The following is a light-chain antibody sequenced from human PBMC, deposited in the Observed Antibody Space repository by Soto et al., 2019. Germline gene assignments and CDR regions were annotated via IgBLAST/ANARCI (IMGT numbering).Light chain of an antibody. J-gene: IGKJ1*01. CDR3: QQYYSTPLT. CDR2: WAS. CDR1: QSVLYSSNNKNY. V-gene: IGKV4-1*01. Sequence: DIVMTHSPDSLAVSLSERATINCKSSQSVLYSSNNKNYLAWYQQKPGQPPKLLIYWASTRESGVPDRFSGSGSGTDFTLTISSLQAEDVAVYYCQQYYSTPLTFGQGTKVDIK.